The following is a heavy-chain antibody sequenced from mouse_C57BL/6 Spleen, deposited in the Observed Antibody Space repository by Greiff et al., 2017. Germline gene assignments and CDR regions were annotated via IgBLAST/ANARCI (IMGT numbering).Heavy chain of an antibody. CDR1: GYTFTSYW. V-gene: IGHV1-69*01. CDR2: IDPSDSYT. J-gene: IGHJ2*01. D-gene: IGHD2-4*01. CDR3: ARGGDYDYFDY. Sequence: QVQLKQPGAELVMPGASVKLSCKASGYTFTSYWMHWVKQRPGQGLEWIGEIDPSDSYTNYNQKFKGKSTLTVDKSSSTAYMQLSSLTSEDSAVYYCARGGDYDYFDYWGQGTTLTVSS.